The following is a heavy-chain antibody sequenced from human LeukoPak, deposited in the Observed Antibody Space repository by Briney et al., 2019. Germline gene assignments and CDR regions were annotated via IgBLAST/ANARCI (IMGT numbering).Heavy chain of an antibody. CDR2: ISWNSGNL. Sequence: PGGSLRLSCAASGFTFDDYAMHWVRQAPGKGLEWVSGISWNSGNLGYADSVKGRFTISRDNAKNSLYLQMNSLRAEDTALYYCAKGSRRLGSSGYFYYFDYWGQGTLVTVSS. J-gene: IGHJ4*02. V-gene: IGHV3-9*01. D-gene: IGHD6-13*01. CDR3: AKGSRRLGSSGYFYYFDY. CDR1: GFTFDDYA.